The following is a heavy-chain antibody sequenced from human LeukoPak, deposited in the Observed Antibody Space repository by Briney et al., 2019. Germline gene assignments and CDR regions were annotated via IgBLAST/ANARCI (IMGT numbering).Heavy chain of an antibody. CDR1: GFTFSSYA. Sequence: GGSLRLSCAASGFTFSSYAMHWVRQAPGKGLEWVAVISYDGSNKYYADSVKGRFTISRDSSKNTLYLQMNSLRAEDTAVYYFARDGQLVDYEVDYWGQGTLVTVSS. D-gene: IGHD6-6*01. J-gene: IGHJ4*02. CDR2: ISYDGSNK. CDR3: ARDGQLVDYEVDY. V-gene: IGHV3-30*04.